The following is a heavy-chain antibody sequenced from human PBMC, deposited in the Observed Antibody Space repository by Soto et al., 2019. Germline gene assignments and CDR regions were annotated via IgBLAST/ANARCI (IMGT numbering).Heavy chain of an antibody. CDR2: IYYSGST. J-gene: IGHJ3*02. CDR3: ARMVRGVIWDAFDI. D-gene: IGHD3-10*01. Sequence: QLQLQESGPGLVKPSETLSLTCTVSGGSISSSSYYWGWIRQPPGKGLEWIGSIYYSGSTYYNPSLKSRVTISVDTSKNQFSLKLSSVTAADTAVYYCARMVRGVIWDAFDIWGQGTMVTVSS. V-gene: IGHV4-39*01. CDR1: GGSISSSSYY.